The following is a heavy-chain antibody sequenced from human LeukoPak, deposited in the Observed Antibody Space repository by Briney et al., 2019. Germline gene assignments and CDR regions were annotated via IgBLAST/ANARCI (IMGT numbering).Heavy chain of an antibody. CDR2: IEASDVNT. J-gene: IGHJ5*02. CDR1: RFTFSAYA. V-gene: IGHV3-23*01. D-gene: IGHD6-19*01. CDR3: AKGSGSGWYGWFDP. Sequence: GGSLRLSCAAPRFTFSAYAMYWVRQAPGKGLEWVSCIEASDVNTYYADSVKGRFTISRDNSKNTLYLQMSSLRAEDTAVYYCAKGSGSGWYGWFDPWGQGTLVTVSS.